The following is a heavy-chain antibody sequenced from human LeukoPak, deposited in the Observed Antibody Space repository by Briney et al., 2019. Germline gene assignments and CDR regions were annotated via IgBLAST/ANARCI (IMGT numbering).Heavy chain of an antibody. D-gene: IGHD2-15*01. CDR2: TSYDGSNK. J-gene: IGHJ6*02. CDR1: GFTFSMYA. Sequence: GGSLRLSCAASGFTFSMYAMQWVRQAPGKGLEWVAITSYDGSNKYYADSVKGRFTISRDNSKNTLNLQMNSLRAEDTAVYYCARDIGYCSGGSCRQGYYYYGMDVWGQGTTVTVSS. V-gene: IGHV3-30-3*01. CDR3: ARDIGYCSGGSCRQGYYYYGMDV.